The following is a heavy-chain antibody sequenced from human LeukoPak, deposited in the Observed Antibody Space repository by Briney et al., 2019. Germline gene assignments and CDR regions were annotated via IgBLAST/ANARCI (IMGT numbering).Heavy chain of an antibody. J-gene: IGHJ3*01. CDR3: SXGSGHAXXX. CDR1: GFTFSSYW. V-gene: IGHV3-74*01. Sequence: GGSLRLSCAASGFTFSSYWMHWVRQVPGKGLVWVSRINSDGSSTSYADSVKGRFTISRDNAKNTLYVQMNSLRAEDTAVYYXSXGSGHAXXXWGRGXXXTVS. CDR2: INSDGSST. D-gene: IGHD3-10*01.